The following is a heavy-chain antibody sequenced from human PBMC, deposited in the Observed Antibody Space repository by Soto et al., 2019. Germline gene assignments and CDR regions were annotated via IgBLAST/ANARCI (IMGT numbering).Heavy chain of an antibody. CDR3: ATSGGRRLLLVDYGMDV. V-gene: IGHV1-24*01. D-gene: IGHD2-15*01. CDR1: GYTLTELS. CDR2: FDPEDGET. J-gene: IGHJ6*02. Sequence: GASVKVSCKVSGYTLTELSMHWVRQAPGKGREWMGGFDPEDGETIYAQKFQGRVTMTEDTSTDTAYMELSSLRSEDTAVYYCATSGGRRLLLVDYGMDVWGQGTTVTVSS.